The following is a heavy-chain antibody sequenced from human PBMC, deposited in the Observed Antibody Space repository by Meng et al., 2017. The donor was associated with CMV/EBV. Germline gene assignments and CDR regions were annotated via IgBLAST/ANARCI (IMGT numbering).Heavy chain of an antibody. CDR1: GFTFSSYA. J-gene: IGHJ6*02. Sequence: GGSLRLSCAASGFTFSSYAMHWVRQAPGKGLEWVAVISYDGSNKYYADSVKGRFTISRDNSKKTLYLQMNSLRAEDTAVYYCARGSYCSSTSCYKTGYYGMDVWGQGTTVTVSS. CDR3: ARGSYCSSTSCYKTGYYGMDV. CDR2: ISYDGSNK. D-gene: IGHD2-2*02. V-gene: IGHV3-30-3*01.